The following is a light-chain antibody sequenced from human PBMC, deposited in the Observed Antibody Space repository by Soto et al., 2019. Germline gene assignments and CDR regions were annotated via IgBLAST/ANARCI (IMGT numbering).Light chain of an antibody. Sequence: QSVLTQPPSASGTPGQRVTISCSGSSSNIGNNYVYWYHQLPGTAPKLLIYRNSQRPSGVPDRFSGSKSGTSASLAISGLRSEDEADYYCAAWDESLNGRWVFGGGTQLTVL. CDR3: AAWDESLNGRWV. CDR2: RNS. J-gene: IGLJ3*02. CDR1: SSNIGNNY. V-gene: IGLV1-47*01.